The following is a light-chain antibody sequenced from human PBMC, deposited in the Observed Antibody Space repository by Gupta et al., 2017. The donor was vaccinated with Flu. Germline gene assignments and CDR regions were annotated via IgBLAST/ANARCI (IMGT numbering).Light chain of an antibody. CDR3: QQYYNTPT. V-gene: IGKV4-1*01. CDR1: QSILYTSNNKNY. Sequence: DIVMTQSPDSLAVSLGERATINCKSSQSILYTSNNKNYLAWYQQKPGQPPKLLIYWASTQESGVPDRFSGSGSGTDFTLTISSLQAEDVAVYYCQQYYNTPTFGGGTKVEIK. J-gene: IGKJ4*01. CDR2: WAS.